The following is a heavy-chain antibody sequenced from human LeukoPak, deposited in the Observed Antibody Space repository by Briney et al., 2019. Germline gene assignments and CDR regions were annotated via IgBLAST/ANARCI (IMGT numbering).Heavy chain of an antibody. D-gene: IGHD2-21*01. CDR2: IYHSGST. Sequence: SDTLSLTCAVSGGPLSSSNWWSRLRQPPGRGLEWIGEIYHSGSTNYNPSLKSRVTISVDKSKNHFSLNLWSVTAADTAVYYGARELRQSRTHWFDPWGQGILVTVSS. CDR3: ARELRQSRTHWFDP. J-gene: IGHJ5*02. CDR1: GGPLSSSNW. V-gene: IGHV4-4*02.